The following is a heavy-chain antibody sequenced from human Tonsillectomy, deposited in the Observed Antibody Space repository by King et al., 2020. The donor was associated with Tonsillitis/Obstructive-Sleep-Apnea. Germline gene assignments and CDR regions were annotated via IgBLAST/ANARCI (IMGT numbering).Heavy chain of an antibody. Sequence: QLTLKESGPTLVKPTQTLTLTCTFSGFSLSTSGVGVGWIRQPPGKALEWLALIYWDDDKRYSPSLKSRLTITKDTSKNQVVLTMTNMDPVDTATYYCEHRPSPISMFRGVLDYFDYWGQGTLVTVSS. CDR2: IYWDDDK. CDR3: EHRPSPISMFRGVLDYFDY. D-gene: IGHD3-10*01. V-gene: IGHV2-5*02. J-gene: IGHJ4*02. CDR1: GFSLSTSGVG.